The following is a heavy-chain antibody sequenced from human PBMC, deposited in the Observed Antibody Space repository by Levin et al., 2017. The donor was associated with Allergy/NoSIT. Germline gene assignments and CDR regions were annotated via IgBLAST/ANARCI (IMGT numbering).Heavy chain of an antibody. CDR2: IKSKRDRMTT. CDR3: STDDVFNYDSWSGYPYAFDF. CDR1: GFTFSTAW. V-gene: IGHV3-15*01. J-gene: IGHJ3*01. Sequence: RGESLKISCAASGFTFSTAWMTWVRQVPGKGLEWVGRIKSKRDRMTTDYAAPVNGRFTISRDDSKNTLYLQMNSLKTEDTAVYYCSTDDVFNYDSWSGYPYAFDFWGQGTMVTVSS. D-gene: IGHD3-3*01.